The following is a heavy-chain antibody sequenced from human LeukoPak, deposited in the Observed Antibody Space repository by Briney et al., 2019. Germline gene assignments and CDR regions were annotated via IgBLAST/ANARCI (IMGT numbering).Heavy chain of an antibody. D-gene: IGHD3-22*01. CDR3: ARGGTDSSDYYWGFYYFDY. J-gene: IGHJ4*02. V-gene: IGHV4-34*01. Sequence: SETLPLTCAVYGGSFSGYYWTWLRQIPGKGLEWIGQINHSGSAIYNPSLKSRLTISVATSTNQFSLELSSVTAADTAMYYCARGGTDSSDYYWGFYYFDYWGRGTLVTVSS. CDR2: INHSGSA. CDR1: GGSFSGYY.